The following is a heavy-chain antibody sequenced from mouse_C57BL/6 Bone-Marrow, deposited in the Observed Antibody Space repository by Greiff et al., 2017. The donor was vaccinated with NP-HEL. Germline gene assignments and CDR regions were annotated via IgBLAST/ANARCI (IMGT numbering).Heavy chain of an antibody. J-gene: IGHJ2*01. D-gene: IGHD1-1*01. CDR1: GYTFTSYW. Sequence: QVQLQQSGADLVKPGASVKLSCKASGYTFTSYWMHWVKQRPGQGLEWIGMIHPNSGSTNYNEKFKSKATLTVDKSSSTAYMQLSSLTSEDSAFYYCARKGTVVFDYWGQGTTLTVSS. CDR2: IHPNSGST. V-gene: IGHV1-64*01. CDR3: ARKGTVVFDY.